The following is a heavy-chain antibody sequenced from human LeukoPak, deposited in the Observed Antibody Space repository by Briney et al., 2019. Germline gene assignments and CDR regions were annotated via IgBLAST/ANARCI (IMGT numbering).Heavy chain of an antibody. D-gene: IGHD5/OR15-5a*01. Sequence: GGSLILSCAASGFTFSSYGMHWVRQAPGKGLEWVAMIWYDGSNTYYADSVKGRFTISRDNSKNTLFLQMDSLRAEDTAVYYCARDRSTTHFDYWGQGTLVTVSS. CDR1: GFTFSSYG. J-gene: IGHJ4*02. CDR2: IWYDGSNT. CDR3: ARDRSTTHFDY. V-gene: IGHV3-33*01.